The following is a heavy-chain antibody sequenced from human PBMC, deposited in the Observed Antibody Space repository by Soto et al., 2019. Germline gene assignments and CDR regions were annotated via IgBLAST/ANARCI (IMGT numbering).Heavy chain of an antibody. Sequence: PSETLSLTCSVSGGSINTVGYNWTWIRQQPGKGLGWIGYSSYSGSRDYNPSLKSRVSMSVDASKNQFSLNLTSVTAADTDVYYCAKESGGYDSSTPYGLALCGQRSTVTVSS. D-gene: IGHD5-12*01. CDR2: SSYSGSR. J-gene: IGHJ6*02. V-gene: IGHV4-31*03. CDR1: GGSINTVGYN. CDR3: AKESGGYDSSTPYGLAL.